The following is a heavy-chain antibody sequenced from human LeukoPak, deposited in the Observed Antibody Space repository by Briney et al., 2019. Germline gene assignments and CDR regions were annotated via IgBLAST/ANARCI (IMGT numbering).Heavy chain of an antibody. D-gene: IGHD1-26*01. V-gene: IGHV3-21*01. CDR2: ISSSSSYI. CDR1: GFTFSSYW. CDR3: ARGEWELAGGYYFDY. J-gene: IGHJ4*02. Sequence: GGSLRLSCAASGFTFSSYWMSWVRQAPGKGLEWVSSISSSSSYIYYADSVKGRFTISRDNAKNSLYLQMNSLRAEDTAVYYCARGEWELAGGYYFDYWGQGTLVTVSS.